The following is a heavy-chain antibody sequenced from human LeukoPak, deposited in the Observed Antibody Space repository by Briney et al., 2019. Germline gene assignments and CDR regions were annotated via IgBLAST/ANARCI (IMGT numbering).Heavy chain of an antibody. CDR2: IYYSGST. D-gene: IGHD3-16*01. J-gene: IGHJ5*02. Sequence: SETLSLTCTVSGGSISSGDYYWSWIRQPPGKGLEWIGYIYYSGSTYYNPSLKSRVTISVDTSKDQFSLKLSSVTAADTAVYYCARGSYVTGVDPWGQGTLVTVSS. CDR1: GGSISSGDYY. CDR3: ARGSYVTGVDP. V-gene: IGHV4-30-4*01.